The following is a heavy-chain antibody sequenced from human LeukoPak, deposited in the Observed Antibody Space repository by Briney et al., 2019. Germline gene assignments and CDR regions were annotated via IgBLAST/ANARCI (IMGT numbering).Heavy chain of an antibody. J-gene: IGHJ4*02. CDR3: AGSGLRRYTGFDEEFDF. V-gene: IGHV5-51*01. CDR1: GYNFSRRW. D-gene: IGHD5-12*01. Sequence: GESLKISCKGSGYNFSRRWIGWVRQMPGEGLEWMGIIYPGDSDIRYSPSFQGQVTISADMSISTVYLQWSSLKASDTAMYYCAGSGLRRYTGFDEEFDFWGQGTLATVSS. CDR2: IYPGDSDI.